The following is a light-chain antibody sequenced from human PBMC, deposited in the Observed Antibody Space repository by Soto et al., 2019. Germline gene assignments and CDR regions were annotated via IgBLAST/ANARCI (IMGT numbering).Light chain of an antibody. CDR1: QGIGSN. CDR3: QQLNTALLT. CDR2: AAA. J-gene: IGKJ4*01. V-gene: IGKV1-9*01. Sequence: DIQLTQSPSFLSASVGDRVTITCRASQGIGSNLAWYQQKPGKAPKLLIYAAATLEGGVPSRFSGSGSGTEVTRTISTLQPEDFATYYCQQLNTALLTFGGGTKVE.